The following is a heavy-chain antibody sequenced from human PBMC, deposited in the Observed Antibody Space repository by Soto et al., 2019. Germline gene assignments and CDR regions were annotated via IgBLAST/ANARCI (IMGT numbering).Heavy chain of an antibody. V-gene: IGHV1-3*04. CDR1: GYTFSTYA. CDR2: LNTSNGNS. CDR3: ARDPLKSLSGLDH. J-gene: IGHJ5*02. Sequence: GASVKVSCEASGYTFSTYAIDWVRQAPGQGLEWMGWLNTSNGNSRYSKKFQGRVNMTRDTSASTAYTELKNLTSEDTAVYYCARDPLKSLSGLDHWGQGALVTVSS. D-gene: IGHD3-10*01.